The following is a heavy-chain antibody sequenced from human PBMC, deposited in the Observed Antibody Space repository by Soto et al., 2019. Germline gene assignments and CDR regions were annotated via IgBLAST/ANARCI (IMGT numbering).Heavy chain of an antibody. CDR1: GGSISTGGHY. Sequence: PSETLSLTCAVSGGSISTGGHYWSWIRQHPGKGLEWIGYIYHSGSAYYNPSLKSRVTLSVDTSKNQFSLKLSSVTAADTAVYYCARATTGGSGSSDYWGQGTLVTVSS. CDR3: ARATTGGSGSSDY. D-gene: IGHD3-10*01. CDR2: IYHSGSA. J-gene: IGHJ4*02. V-gene: IGHV4-31*11.